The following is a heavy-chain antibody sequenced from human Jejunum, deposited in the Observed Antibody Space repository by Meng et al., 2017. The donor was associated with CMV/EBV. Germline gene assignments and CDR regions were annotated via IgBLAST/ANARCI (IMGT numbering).Heavy chain of an antibody. CDR2: INPKTGDT. CDR3: AKDGGSYLDYYFDY. D-gene: IGHD1-26*01. J-gene: IGHJ4*02. CDR1: DYPFTDYY. V-gene: IGHV1-2*02. Sequence: SDYPFTDYYVQWVRQAPGQGLGWMGWINPKTGDTNYAQKFQGRVIMTRDMSINTVHMELTRLRSDDTAVYYCAKDGGSYLDYYFDYWGQGTLVTVSS.